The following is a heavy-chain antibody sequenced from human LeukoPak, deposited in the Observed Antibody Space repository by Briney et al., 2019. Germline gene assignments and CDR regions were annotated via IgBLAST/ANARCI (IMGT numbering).Heavy chain of an antibody. J-gene: IGHJ4*02. CDR1: GGSISSYY. V-gene: IGHV4-59*01. D-gene: IGHD3-22*01. CDR3: ARGSWYYDSSGYAPFDY. CDR2: IYYSGST. Sequence: KPSETLSLTCTVSGGSISSYYWSWIRQPPGKGLEWIGDIYYSGSTNYNPSLKSRVTISVDTSKNQFSLKLSSVTAADTAVYYCARGSWYYDSSGYAPFDYWGQGTLVTVSS.